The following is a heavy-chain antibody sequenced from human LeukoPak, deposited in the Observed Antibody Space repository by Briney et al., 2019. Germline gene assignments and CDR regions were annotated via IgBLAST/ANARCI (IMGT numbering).Heavy chain of an antibody. J-gene: IGHJ4*02. Sequence: GGSLRLSCAASGFAFSSSGFHWVRQAPGKGLEYVSGISSNGGSTYYANFVKGRFTISRDNSKNTLYLQMNSLRAEDTAVYYCARNAGDFDWLYFDYWGQGTLVTVSS. CDR1: GFAFSSSG. CDR2: ISSNGGST. V-gene: IGHV3-64*01. D-gene: IGHD3-9*01. CDR3: ARNAGDFDWLYFDY.